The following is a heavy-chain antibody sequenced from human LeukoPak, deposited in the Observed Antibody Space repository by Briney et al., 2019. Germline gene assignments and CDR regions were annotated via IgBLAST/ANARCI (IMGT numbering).Heavy chain of an antibody. J-gene: IGHJ6*02. V-gene: IGHV3-66*01. CDR2: IYSGGST. Sequence: GGSLRLSCAASGFTFSSYAMSWVRQAPGKGLEWVSVIYSGGSTYYADSVKGRFTISRDNSKNTLYLQMNSLRAEDTAVYYCAREEVGGVVVPAALGMDVWGQGTTVTVSS. D-gene: IGHD2-2*01. CDR1: GFTFSSYA. CDR3: AREEVGGVVVPAALGMDV.